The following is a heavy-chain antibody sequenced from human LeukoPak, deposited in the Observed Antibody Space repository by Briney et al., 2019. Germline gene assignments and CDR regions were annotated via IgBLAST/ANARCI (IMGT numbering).Heavy chain of an antibody. J-gene: IGHJ4*02. CDR2: INPSGGST. CDR3: ARDWGGDYYDSSGYYYGGDY. Sequence: INPSGGSTSYAQKFQGRVTMTRDTSTSPVYMELSSLRSEDTGVYYCARDWGGDYYDSSGYYYGGDYWGQGTLVTVSS. D-gene: IGHD3-22*01. V-gene: IGHV1-46*01.